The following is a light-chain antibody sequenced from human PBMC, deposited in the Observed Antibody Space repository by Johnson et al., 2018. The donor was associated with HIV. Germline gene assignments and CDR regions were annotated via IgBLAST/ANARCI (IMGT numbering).Light chain of an antibody. Sequence: QSVLTQPPSVSAAPGQKVTISCSGSSSNIGNNYVSWYQHLPGTAPKLLIYENNKRPSGIPDRFSGSKSGTSATLGITGLQTGDEADYYCGTWDSRLSAGVCGTGTKVTVL. CDR3: GTWDSRLSAGV. V-gene: IGLV1-51*02. J-gene: IGLJ1*01. CDR1: SSNIGNNY. CDR2: ENN.